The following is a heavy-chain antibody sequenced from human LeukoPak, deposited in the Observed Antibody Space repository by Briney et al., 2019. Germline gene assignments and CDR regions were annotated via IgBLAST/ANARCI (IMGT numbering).Heavy chain of an antibody. Sequence: GGSLRLSCAASGFTFSSYAMHWVRQAPGKGLEWVAVISYDGSNKYYADSVKGRFTISRDNSKNTLYLQMNSLRAEDTAVYYCAREVAHCGGDCCSHFDYWGQGTLVTVSS. D-gene: IGHD2-21*02. CDR1: GFTFSSYA. CDR2: ISYDGSNK. CDR3: AREVAHCGGDCCSHFDY. J-gene: IGHJ4*02. V-gene: IGHV3-30-3*01.